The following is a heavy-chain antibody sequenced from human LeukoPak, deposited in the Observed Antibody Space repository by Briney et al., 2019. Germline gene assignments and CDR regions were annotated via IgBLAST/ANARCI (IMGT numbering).Heavy chain of an antibody. CDR1: GGSISSGGYY. D-gene: IGHD6-13*01. Sequence: KASETLSLTCTVSGGSISSGGYYWSWIRQHPGKGLEWIGYIYYSGSTYYNPSLKSRVTISVDTSKNQFSLKLSSVTAADTAVYYCARDGSNEGSSWIEYFQHWGQGTLVTVSS. CDR3: ARDGSNEGSSWIEYFQH. J-gene: IGHJ1*01. CDR2: IYYSGST. V-gene: IGHV4-31*03.